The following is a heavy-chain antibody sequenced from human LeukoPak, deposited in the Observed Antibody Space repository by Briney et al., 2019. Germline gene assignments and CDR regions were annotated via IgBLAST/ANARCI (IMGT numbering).Heavy chain of an antibody. CDR3: ARLFLDYDILTGYPISYYFDY. CDR2: IYSGGST. V-gene: IGHV3-53*01. CDR1: GFTFSSNY. Sequence: GGSLRLSCAASGFTFSSNYMSWVRQAPGKGLEWVSVIYSGGSTYYADSVKGRFTISRDNSKNTLYLQMNSLRAEDTAVYYCARLFLDYDILTGYPISYYFDYWGQGTLVTVSS. J-gene: IGHJ4*02. D-gene: IGHD3-9*01.